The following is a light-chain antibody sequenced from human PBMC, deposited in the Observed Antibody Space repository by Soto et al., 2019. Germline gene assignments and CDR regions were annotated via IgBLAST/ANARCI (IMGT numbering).Light chain of an antibody. Sequence: AVQLTQSPSSLSASVGDRVTITCRASQDISRYLAWYQQKAGKAPKLLIYGTSSLQSGVPSRFSGSGSGTDFTLTISSLQPEDFATYYCLQDYNYPRTFGQGTKVEIK. CDR1: QDISRY. CDR2: GTS. J-gene: IGKJ1*01. CDR3: LQDYNYPRT. V-gene: IGKV1-6*01.